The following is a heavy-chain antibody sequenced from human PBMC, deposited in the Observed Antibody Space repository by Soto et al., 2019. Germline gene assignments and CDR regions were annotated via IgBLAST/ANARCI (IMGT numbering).Heavy chain of an antibody. V-gene: IGHV3-30*18. CDR2: ISRDGSNK. CDR3: AKDRPVKARSGSLSS. J-gene: IGHJ5*02. D-gene: IGHD1-26*01. Sequence: GGSLRLSCAASGFTFNHYGIHWVREAPGKGLEWVAVISRDGSNKHYTDSVEGRFTISRDNSKNTLYLQMNSLRAEDTAVYYCAKDRPVKARSGSLSSWGQGTLVTVSS. CDR1: GFTFNHYG.